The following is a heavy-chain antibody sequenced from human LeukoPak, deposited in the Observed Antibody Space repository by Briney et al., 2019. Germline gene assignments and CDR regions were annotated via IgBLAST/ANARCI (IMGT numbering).Heavy chain of an antibody. CDR3: ARGRGITTIFGVVISGMDV. J-gene: IGHJ6*03. D-gene: IGHD3-3*01. Sequence: SETLSLTCAVYGGSFSGYYWSWIRQPPGKGLEWIGEINHSGSTNYNPSLKSRVTISVDTSKNQFSLKLNSVTAADTAVYYCARGRGITTIFGVVISGMDVWGKGATVTVSS. CDR1: GGSFSGYY. V-gene: IGHV4-34*01. CDR2: INHSGST.